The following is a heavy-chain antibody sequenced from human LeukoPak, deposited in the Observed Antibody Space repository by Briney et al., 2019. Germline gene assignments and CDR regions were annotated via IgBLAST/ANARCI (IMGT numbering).Heavy chain of an antibody. D-gene: IGHD3-10*01. CDR1: GYTFTSYD. V-gene: IGHV1-8*01. J-gene: IGHJ4*02. CDR3: ALMVRGVGYFDY. CDR2: MNPNSGNT. Sequence: GASVKVSCKASGYTFTSYDINWVRQATGQGLEWMGWMNPNSGNTGYAQKFQGRVTMTRNTSISTAYMELSSLRSEDTAVYYCALMVRGVGYFDYWGQGTLVTVSS.